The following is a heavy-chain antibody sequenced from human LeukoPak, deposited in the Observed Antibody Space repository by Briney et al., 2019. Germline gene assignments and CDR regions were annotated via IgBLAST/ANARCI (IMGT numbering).Heavy chain of an antibody. CDR1: GYTFTDYH. CDR2: IHPNIGGR. Sequence: ASVKVSCKASGYTFTDYHISWVRQATGQGPEWMGWIHPNIGGRNYAQKFEGRVTRSRDTSISTVYMELSRLRSDDTAMYYCARLTGASETNWGQGTLVTVSA. CDR3: ARLTGASETN. J-gene: IGHJ4*02. D-gene: IGHD1-14*01. V-gene: IGHV1-2*02.